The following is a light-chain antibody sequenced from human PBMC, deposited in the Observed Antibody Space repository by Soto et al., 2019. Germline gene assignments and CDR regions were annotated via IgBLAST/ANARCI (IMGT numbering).Light chain of an antibody. Sequence: DIQMTQSPSTLSASVGDRATITCRASQSISSWLAWYQQKPGKAPKLLIYDASSLKSGVPSRFSGSGSGTEFTLTISSLQPDDFATYYCHQYNSYSWTFGQGTKVDIK. J-gene: IGKJ1*01. CDR3: HQYNSYSWT. V-gene: IGKV1-5*01. CDR2: DAS. CDR1: QSISSW.